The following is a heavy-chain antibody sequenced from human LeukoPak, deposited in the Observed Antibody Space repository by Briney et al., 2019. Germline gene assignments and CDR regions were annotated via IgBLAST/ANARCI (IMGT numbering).Heavy chain of an antibody. CDR2: ISRGSDSI. D-gene: IGHD4-17*01. CDR1: GFTFSSYS. CDR3: ARDRSTVTGYFDY. J-gene: IGHJ4*02. Sequence: PGGSLRLSCAASGFTFSSYSMNWVRLAPGKGLEWVSYISRGSDSIYYADSVKGRFTISRDSAKNSLYLQMNSLRAEDTAVYYCARDRSTVTGYFDYWGQGNMVTVSS. V-gene: IGHV3-48*01.